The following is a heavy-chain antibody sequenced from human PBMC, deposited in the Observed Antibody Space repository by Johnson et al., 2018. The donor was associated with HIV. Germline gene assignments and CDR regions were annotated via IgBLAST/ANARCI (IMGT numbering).Heavy chain of an antibody. V-gene: IGHV3-11*04. Sequence: VQLVESGGGLVKPGGSLRLSCAASGFTFSDYYMSWIRQAPGKGLEWVSYISISGSTIYYADSVTGRFTLSRHNAKNSLYLQMNSLRAEDTAVYYCARDRTSQRWELLPDDAFDIWGQGTMVTVSS. CDR3: ARDRTSQRWELLPDDAFDI. CDR2: ISISGSTI. CDR1: GFTFSDYY. D-gene: IGHD1-26*01. J-gene: IGHJ3*02.